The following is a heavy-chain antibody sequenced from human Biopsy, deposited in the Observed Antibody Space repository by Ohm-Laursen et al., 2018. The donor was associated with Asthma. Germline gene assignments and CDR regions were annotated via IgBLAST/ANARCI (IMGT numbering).Heavy chain of an antibody. J-gene: IGHJ6*02. Sequence: SSVKVSCKAPGGTLSNFAISWVRQAPGQGLEWLGGIMTVFGTTNYAQRFQGRVTITADESTSTAYMEVTSLRSEDTAIYYCARCQVGYSSGWSLLLKKIYYSGMDVWGQGTAVTVSS. CDR1: GGTLSNFA. D-gene: IGHD6-19*01. CDR2: IMTVFGTT. CDR3: ARCQVGYSSGWSLLLKKIYYSGMDV. V-gene: IGHV1-69*01.